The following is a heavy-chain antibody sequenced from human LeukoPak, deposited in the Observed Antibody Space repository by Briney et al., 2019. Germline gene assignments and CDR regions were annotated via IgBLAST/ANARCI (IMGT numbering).Heavy chain of an antibody. V-gene: IGHV1-24*01. Sequence: GASVKVSCKLSGYTGIELPMNWVRQAPGKGLEWLGGFVPEDAETVYAQKFQGRVTMTEDTSTDTAYMELSRLTSEDTAVYYCATHTIVGVVTYGFPIWGRGTLVTVSS. CDR1: GYTGIELP. J-gene: IGHJ3*02. CDR2: FVPEDAET. D-gene: IGHD3-3*01. CDR3: ATHTIVGVVTYGFPI.